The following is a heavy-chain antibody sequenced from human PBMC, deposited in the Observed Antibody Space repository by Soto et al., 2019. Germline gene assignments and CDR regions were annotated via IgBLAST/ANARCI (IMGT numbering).Heavy chain of an antibody. CDR2: IYHSGST. V-gene: IGHV4-30-2*01. CDR1: GGSISSGGYS. D-gene: IGHD3-3*01. Sequence: QLQLQESGSGLVKPSQTLSLTCAVSGGSISSGGYSWSWIRQPPGKGLEWIGYIYHSGSTYYNPSLKSRVTISVDQSENQFSLQLTSVTAAATAVYYCARVWRYDFCSGYFDSWGQGTLVTVSS. CDR3: ARVWRYDFCSGYFDS. J-gene: IGHJ4*02.